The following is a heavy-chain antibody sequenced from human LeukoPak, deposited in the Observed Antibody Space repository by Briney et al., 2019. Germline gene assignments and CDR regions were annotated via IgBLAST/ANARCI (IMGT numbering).Heavy chain of an antibody. J-gene: IGHJ4*02. CDR3: ARDLGYSSSSAFFDY. CDR1: GGTFSSYA. Sequence: GASVKVSCKASGGTFSSYAISWVRQAPGQGLEWMGIINPSGGSTSYAQKFQGRVTMTRDTSTSTVYMELSSLRSEDTAVYYCARDLGYSSSSAFFDYWGQGTLVTVSS. D-gene: IGHD6-6*01. V-gene: IGHV1-46*01. CDR2: INPSGGST.